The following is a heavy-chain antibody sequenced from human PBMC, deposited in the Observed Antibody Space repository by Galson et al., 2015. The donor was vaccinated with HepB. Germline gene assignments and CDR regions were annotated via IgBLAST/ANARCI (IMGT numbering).Heavy chain of an antibody. J-gene: IGHJ4*02. V-gene: IGHV3-15*01. CDR3: ATGPWFGELFGADY. D-gene: IGHD3-10*01. CDR1: GFTFSNAW. Sequence: SLRLSCAAPGFTFSNAWMSWVRQAPGKGLEWVGRIKSKSDGETIDYAAPVKGRFTISRDDSKSTLYLQMNSLQIEDTAVYYCATGPWFGELFGADYWGQGTLVTVSS. CDR2: IKSKSDGETI.